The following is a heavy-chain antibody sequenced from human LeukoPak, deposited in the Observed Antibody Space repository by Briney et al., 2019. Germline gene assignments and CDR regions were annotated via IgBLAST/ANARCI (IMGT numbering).Heavy chain of an antibody. D-gene: IGHD6-19*01. V-gene: IGHV3-7*01. CDR1: GFTFSSYW. J-gene: IGHJ4*02. CDR2: IKQDGSEK. Sequence: GGSLRLSCAASGFTFSSYWMSWVRQAPGKGLEWVANIKQDGSEKYYVDSVKGRFTISRDNAKNSLYLQMNSLRAEDTAVYYCARDGLAVGDIIDYWGQGTLATVSS. CDR3: ARDGLAVGDIIDY.